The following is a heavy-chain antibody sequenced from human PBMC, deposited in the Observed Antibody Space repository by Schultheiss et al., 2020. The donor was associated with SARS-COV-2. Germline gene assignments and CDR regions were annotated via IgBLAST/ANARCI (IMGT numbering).Heavy chain of an antibody. Sequence: ASVKVSCKASGYTFTGYYMHWVRQAPGQGLEWMGWINPNSGGTNYAQKFQGRVTMTRDTSISTAYMELSSLRSEDTAVYYCAAELGNDAFDIWGQGTMVTVSS. CDR1: GYTFTGYY. CDR3: AAELGNDAFDI. CDR2: INPNSGGT. V-gene: IGHV1-2*02. D-gene: IGHD7-27*01. J-gene: IGHJ3*02.